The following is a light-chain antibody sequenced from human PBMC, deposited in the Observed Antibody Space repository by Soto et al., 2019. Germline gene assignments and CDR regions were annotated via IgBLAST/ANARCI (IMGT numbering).Light chain of an antibody. Sequence: EIVMTQSPATLSVSPGERATLSCRASQTISSNLAWYQQKPGQAPRLLIHGASTRAAGVPARFSGNGSGTEFTLTITSLQSEDFAVYYCQQYHNWPPQYTFGQGTQLQIK. CDR1: QTISSN. CDR2: GAS. CDR3: QQYHNWPPQYT. V-gene: IGKV3-15*01. J-gene: IGKJ2*01.